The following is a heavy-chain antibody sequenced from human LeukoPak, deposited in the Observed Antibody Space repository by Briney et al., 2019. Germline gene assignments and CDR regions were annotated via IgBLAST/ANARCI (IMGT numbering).Heavy chain of an antibody. CDR1: GFTFSSYS. V-gene: IGHV3-21*01. J-gene: IGHJ3*02. CDR2: ISSKI. Sequence: PGGSLRLSCAASGFTFSSYSMNWVRQAPGKGLEWVSSISSKIYYADTVKGRFTVSRDNGKNSLHLQMNSLRAEDTAVYYCARESNRGDAFDIWGQGTMVTVSS. CDR3: ARESNRGDAFDI. D-gene: IGHD2/OR15-2a*01.